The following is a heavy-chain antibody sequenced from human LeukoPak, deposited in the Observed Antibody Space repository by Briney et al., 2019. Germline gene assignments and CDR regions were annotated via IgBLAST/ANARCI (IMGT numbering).Heavy chain of an antibody. V-gene: IGHV3-23*01. CDR2: ISGSTSST. CDR3: AKHLGYSSSHTDN. J-gene: IGHJ4*02. Sequence: GRSLRLSCAASGFTFSSYAMSWVRRAPGKGLEWVSAISGSTSSTYYADSVKGRFTISRDNSKNTLYLQLNSLRAEDTAIYYCAKHLGYSSSHTDNWGQGTLVTVSS. D-gene: IGHD6-19*01. CDR1: GFTFSSYA.